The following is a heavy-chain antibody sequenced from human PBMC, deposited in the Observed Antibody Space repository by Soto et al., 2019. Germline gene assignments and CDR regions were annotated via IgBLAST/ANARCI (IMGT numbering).Heavy chain of an antibody. Sequence: EVQLLDSGGGLVQPGGSLGLSCAASGFTFNNYAMNWVRQAPGMGLEWVATISNTGGGTYYADSVKARFTISRDNSTNPLYLQISSLRVEDTAVYYCAKDRLAGNFDYWGQGTQVTVS. CDR3: AKDRLAGNFDY. CDR1: GFTFNNYA. V-gene: IGHV3-23*01. J-gene: IGHJ4*02. CDR2: ISNTGGGT.